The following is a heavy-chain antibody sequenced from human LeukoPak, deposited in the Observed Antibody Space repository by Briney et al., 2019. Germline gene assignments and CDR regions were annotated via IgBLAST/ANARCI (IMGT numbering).Heavy chain of an antibody. J-gene: IGHJ4*02. CDR1: GFTFSSYG. CDR3: AKDLKQLANFDY. CDR2: ISDSGGSI. V-gene: IGHV3-23*01. D-gene: IGHD6-6*01. Sequence: GGSLRLSCAASGFTFSSYGMSWVRQAPGKGLEWVSGISDSGGSIYYAQSVKGRFTISRDNSKNTLYLQLNSLRAEDTAVYYCAKDLKQLANFDYWGQGTLVTVSS.